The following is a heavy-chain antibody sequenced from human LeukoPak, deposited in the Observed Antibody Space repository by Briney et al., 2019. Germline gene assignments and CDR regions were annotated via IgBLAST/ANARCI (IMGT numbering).Heavy chain of an antibody. CDR1: GYTFTSYY. V-gene: IGHV1-46*01. Sequence: ASVKVSCKASGYTFTSYYMHWVRQAPGQGLEWMGIINPSGGSTTYAQKFQGRVTMTRDTSTSTAYMELSSLRAEDTAVYYCAKDRCSNGIGCYYYYMDVWGKGTTVTISS. D-gene: IGHD2-8*01. J-gene: IGHJ6*03. CDR3: AKDRCSNGIGCYYYYMDV. CDR2: INPSGGST.